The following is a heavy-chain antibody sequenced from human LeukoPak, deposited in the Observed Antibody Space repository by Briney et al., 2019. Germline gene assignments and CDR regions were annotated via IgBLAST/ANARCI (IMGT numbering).Heavy chain of an antibody. J-gene: IGHJ4*02. Sequence: GGSLRLSCAASGFTFSDSYMTWVRQAPGKGLEWPSYISGNSGDTNYADSVKGRFTISRDNAKNSLYLQMNSLRVEDTAVYYCARAAKTYDYWGQGTLVTVSS. CDR2: ISGNSGDT. CDR3: ARAAKTYDY. CDR1: GFTFSDSY. V-gene: IGHV3-11*06.